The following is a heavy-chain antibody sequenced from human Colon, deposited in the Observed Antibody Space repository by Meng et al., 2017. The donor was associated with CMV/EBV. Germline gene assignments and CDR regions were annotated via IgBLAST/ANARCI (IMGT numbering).Heavy chain of an antibody. Sequence: VPWGPSGAEVRRPGASVKVPLTPSGYSFTGYYIHWVLQAPGQGLEWMGWMDPTTGRTDYAQKFQGTVTMTRDTSISTAYLELSRLTSDDTAVYYCASHSSYVWGSHHWGQGTLVTVSS. J-gene: IGHJ1*01. CDR3: ASHSSYVWGSHH. V-gene: IGHV1-2*02. CDR1: GYSFTGYY. CDR2: MDPTTGRT. D-gene: IGHD3-16*01.